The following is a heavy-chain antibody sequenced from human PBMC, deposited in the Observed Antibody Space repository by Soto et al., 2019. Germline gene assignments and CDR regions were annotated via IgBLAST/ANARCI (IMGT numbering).Heavy chain of an antibody. CDR3: ARDMGVFWSGYPEGGFVY. J-gene: IGHJ4*02. CDR2: IKQDGSEK. Sequence: EAQLVESGGGLVQPGGSLRLSCAASGFTFTNYWMSWVRQAPGKGLEWVANIKQDGSEKYYADSAKGRFIISRDNAKTSLYLQMNSLRAEDTAVYYCARDMGVFWSGYPEGGFVYWGQGTPVTVSS. CDR1: GFTFTNYW. V-gene: IGHV3-7*01. D-gene: IGHD3-3*01.